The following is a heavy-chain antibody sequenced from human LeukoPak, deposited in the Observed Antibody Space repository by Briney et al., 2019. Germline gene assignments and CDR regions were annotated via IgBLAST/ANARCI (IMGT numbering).Heavy chain of an antibody. D-gene: IGHD1-1*01. CDR1: GFTFSSYA. CDR2: ISYDGSNK. V-gene: IGHV3-30-3*01. Sequence: PGGSLRLSCAASGFTFSSYAMHWVRQAPGKGLEWVAVISYDGSNKYYADSVKGRFTISRDNSKNTLYLQMNSLRAEDTAVYYCVRTDTYWNDLDYWGQGTLVTVSS. CDR3: VRTDTYWNDLDY. J-gene: IGHJ4*02.